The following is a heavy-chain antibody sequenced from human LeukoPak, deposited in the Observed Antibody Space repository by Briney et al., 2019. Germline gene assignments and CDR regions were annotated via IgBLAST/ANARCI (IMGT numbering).Heavy chain of an antibody. V-gene: IGHV3-23*01. CDR1: GFTFSSYA. J-gene: IGHJ4*02. CDR3: AKAPQSITMVRGVIYFDY. Sequence: GGSLXLSCAASGFTFSSYAMSWVRQAPGKGREWVSAISGSGGSTYYGDSVKGRFTISRDNSKNTLYLQMNSLSAEDTAVYYCAKAPQSITMVRGVIYFDYWGQGTLVTVSS. CDR2: ISGSGGST. D-gene: IGHD3-10*01.